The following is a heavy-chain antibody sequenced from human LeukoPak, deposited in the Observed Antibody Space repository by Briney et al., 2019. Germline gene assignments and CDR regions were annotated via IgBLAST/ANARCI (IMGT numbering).Heavy chain of an antibody. J-gene: IGHJ6*03. D-gene: IGHD3-10*01. CDR3: ARGVTMVRADYYYYYMDV. Sequence: SVKVSCKASGGTFSSYAISWVRQAPGQGLEWMGGIIPIFGTANYAQKFQGRVTITGDESTSTAYMELSSLRSEDTAVYYCARGVTMVRADYYYYYMDVWGKGTTVTVSS. V-gene: IGHV1-69*13. CDR2: IIPIFGTA. CDR1: GGTFSSYA.